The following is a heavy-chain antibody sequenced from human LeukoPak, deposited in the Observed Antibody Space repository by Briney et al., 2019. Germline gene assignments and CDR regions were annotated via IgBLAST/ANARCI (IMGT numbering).Heavy chain of an antibody. D-gene: IGHD3-22*01. CDR1: RYNFNMYW. CDR2: IYPDDSHT. Sequence: GESLKISCKATRYNFNMYWFGWVRQMPEKGLEWMGIIYPDDSHTIYSPSFQGQVTISVDKSISTAYLQWSSLKASDTAMYYCARCISSGYYYSDYWGQGTLVTVSS. V-gene: IGHV5-51*01. J-gene: IGHJ4*02. CDR3: ARCISSGYYYSDY.